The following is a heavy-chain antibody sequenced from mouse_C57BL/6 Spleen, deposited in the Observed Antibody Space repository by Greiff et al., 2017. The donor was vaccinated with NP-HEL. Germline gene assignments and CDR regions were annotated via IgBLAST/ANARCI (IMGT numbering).Heavy chain of an antibody. D-gene: IGHD1-1*01. J-gene: IGHJ3*01. CDR3: DTRGYGSSYSGWFAY. Sequence: VQGVESGPGLVAPSQSLSITCTVSGFSLTSYGVDWVRQPPGKGLEWLGVIWGGGSTNYNSALMSRLSISKDNSKSQVFLKMNSLQTDDTAMYYCDTRGYGSSYSGWFAYWGQGSLVTVSA. CDR1: GFSLTSYG. V-gene: IGHV2-9*01. CDR2: IWGGGST.